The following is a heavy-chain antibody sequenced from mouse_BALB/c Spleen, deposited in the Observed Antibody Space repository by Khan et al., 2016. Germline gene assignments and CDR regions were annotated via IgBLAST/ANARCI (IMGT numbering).Heavy chain of an antibody. J-gene: IGHJ4*01. V-gene: IGHV9-3*02. CDR3: ARCRALRREYYAVDY. D-gene: IGHD2-12*01. CDR2: INTNTGEP. CDR1: GYTFTNYG. Sequence: QIQLVQSGPELKKPGETVKISCKASGYTFTNYGMNWVKQAPGKGLKWMGWINTNTGEPTYAEEFKGRFAFSLETSASTAYLQINNLKTEDTATYFRARCRALRREYYAVDYWGQGTSVTVSS.